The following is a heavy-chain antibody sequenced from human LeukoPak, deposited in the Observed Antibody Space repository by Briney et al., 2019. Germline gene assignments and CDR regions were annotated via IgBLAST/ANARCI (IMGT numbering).Heavy chain of an antibody. J-gene: IGHJ4*02. Sequence: PGGSLTLSCAASGFTFSSYSMNWVRQAPGKGLEWVSSISSSSSYIYYADSVKGRFTISRDNAKNSLYLQMNSLRAEDTAVYYCARVRAYDSSGYVLAYWGQGTLVTVSS. V-gene: IGHV3-21*01. CDR1: GFTFSSYS. CDR2: ISSSSSYI. D-gene: IGHD3-22*01. CDR3: ARVRAYDSSGYVLAY.